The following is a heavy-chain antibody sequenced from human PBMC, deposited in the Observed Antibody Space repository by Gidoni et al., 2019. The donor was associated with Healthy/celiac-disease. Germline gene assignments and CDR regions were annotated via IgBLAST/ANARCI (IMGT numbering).Heavy chain of an antibody. D-gene: IGHD2-2*01. CDR2: IKSKTDGGTT. CDR3: TTDPIVVVPAGT. V-gene: IGHV3-15*01. CDR1: GFTFSNAW. Sequence: EVQLVESGGGLVKPGGSLRLSCAASGFTFSNAWMSWVRQAPGKGLEWVGRIKSKTDGGTTDYGAPVKGRFTISRDDSKNTLYLQMNSLKTEDTAVYYCTTDPIVVVPAGTWGQGTLVSVSS. J-gene: IGHJ5*02.